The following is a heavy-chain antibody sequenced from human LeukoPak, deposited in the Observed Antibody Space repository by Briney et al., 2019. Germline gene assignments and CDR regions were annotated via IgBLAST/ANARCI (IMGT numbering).Heavy chain of an antibody. CDR1: GGSISSSSYY. J-gene: IGHJ6*03. CDR3: ARSPVRGSLYYMDV. CDR2: IYYSGST. D-gene: IGHD3-10*01. V-gene: IGHV4-39*01. Sequence: SETLSLTCTVSGGSISSSSYYWGWIRQPPGKGLEWIGSIYYSGSTYYNPSLKSRVTISVDTSKNQFSLKLSSVTAADTAVYYCARSPVRGSLYYMDVWGKGTTVTLSS.